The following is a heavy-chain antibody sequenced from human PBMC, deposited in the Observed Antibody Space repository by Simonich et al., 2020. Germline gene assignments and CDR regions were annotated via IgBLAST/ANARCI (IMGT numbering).Heavy chain of an antibody. CDR1: GGSFSGYS. J-gene: IGHJ4*02. D-gene: IGHD1-1*01. CDR3: ARHLQLGPFDY. V-gene: IGHV4-34*01. CDR2: INHSGRT. Sequence: QVQLQQWGAGLLKPSETLSLTCAVYGGSFSGYSWSWIRQPPGKGLEWIGEINHSGRTKYNPSLKSRVTISVDTSKNQFSLKLSSVTAADTAVYYCARHLQLGPFDYWGQGTLVTVSS.